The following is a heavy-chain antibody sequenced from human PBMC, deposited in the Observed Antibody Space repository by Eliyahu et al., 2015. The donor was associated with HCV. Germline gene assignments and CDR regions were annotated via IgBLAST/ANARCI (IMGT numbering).Heavy chain of an antibody. CDR2: IYYSGST. V-gene: IGHV4-30-4*01. CDR1: GGSISSGDYY. D-gene: IGHD4-11*01. CDR3: ARGHLHPYYYYYGMDV. J-gene: IGHJ6*02. Sequence: QVQLQESGPGLVKPSQTLSLTCTVSGGSISSGDYYWSWIRQPPGKGLEWIGYIYYSGSTYYNPSLKSRVTISVDTSKNQFSLKLSSVTAADTAVYYCARGHLHPYYYYYGMDVWGQGTTVTVSS.